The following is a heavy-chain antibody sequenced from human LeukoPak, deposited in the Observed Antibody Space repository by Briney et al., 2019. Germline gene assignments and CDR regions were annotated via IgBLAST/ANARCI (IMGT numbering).Heavy chain of an antibody. Sequence: GGSLRLSCAASRFTFSSYVVSWVRQAPGKGLEWVSAISGSGGTTYYADSVKGRFTISRDNSKNTLYLQMNSLRAEDTAVYYCAYNSSSWYGAFDYWGQGTLVTVSS. V-gene: IGHV3-23*01. D-gene: IGHD6-13*01. CDR1: RFTFSSYV. J-gene: IGHJ4*02. CDR2: ISGSGGTT. CDR3: AYNSSSWYGAFDY.